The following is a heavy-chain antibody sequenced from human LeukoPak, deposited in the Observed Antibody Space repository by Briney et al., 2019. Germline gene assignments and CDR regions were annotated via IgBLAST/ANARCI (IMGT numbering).Heavy chain of an antibody. D-gene: IGHD3-10*01. CDR2: ISGSGGST. CDR1: GFTFSSYG. V-gene: IGHV3-23*01. CDR3: AKVRGSGSYYSQYYFDY. J-gene: IGHJ4*02. Sequence: GGTLRLSCAASGFTFSSYGMSWVRQAPGKGLEWVSAISGSGGSTYYADSVKGRFTISRDNSKNTLYLQMNSLRAEDTAVYYCAKVRGSGSYYSQYYFDYWGQGTLVTVSS.